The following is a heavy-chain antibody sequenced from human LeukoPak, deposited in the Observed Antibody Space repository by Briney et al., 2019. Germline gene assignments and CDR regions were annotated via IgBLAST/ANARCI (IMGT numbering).Heavy chain of an antibody. CDR2: ISSSSSYI. CDR1: VFTFSSYS. J-gene: IGHJ4*02. V-gene: IGHV3-21*01. Sequence: PGGSLRLSCAASVFTFSSYSMNWVRQAPGKGLEWVSSISSSSSYIYYADSVKGRFTISRDNAKNALYLQMNSLRAEDTAVYYCARADYDILTGYQPYFDYWGQGTLVTVSS. CDR3: ARADYDILTGYQPYFDY. D-gene: IGHD3-9*01.